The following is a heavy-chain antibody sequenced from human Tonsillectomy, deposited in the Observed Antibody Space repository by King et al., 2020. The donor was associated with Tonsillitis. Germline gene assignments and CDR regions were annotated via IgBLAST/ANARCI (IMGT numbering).Heavy chain of an antibody. D-gene: IGHD4-17*01. V-gene: IGHV3-30-3*01. J-gene: IGHJ3*02. CDR1: GFTFNYYA. CDR2: ISYDGSYK. Sequence: VQLVESGGGVVQPGRSLRLSCAASGFTFNYYAMHWVRQAPGKGLEWVAIISYDGSYKYYADSVKGRFTISRDNSKNTLYLQMNSLRPEDTAVYYCASPITMTTDPDVFDTWGQGTMVTVSS. CDR3: ASPITMTTDPDVFDT.